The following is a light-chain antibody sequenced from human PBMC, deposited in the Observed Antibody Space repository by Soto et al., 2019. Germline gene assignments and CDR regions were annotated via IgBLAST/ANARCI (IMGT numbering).Light chain of an antibody. J-gene: IGLJ1*01. V-gene: IGLV2-14*01. CDR3: SSYTSISTLYV. Sequence: QSVLTHPASVSWSPGHSITISCTGTNSDVGGYNYVSWYQQHPGKAPELMIYEVSHRPSGVSNRFSGSKSDNTASLTISGLQAEDEDDYYCSSYTSISTLYVFGTGTKV. CDR2: EVS. CDR1: NSDVGGYNY.